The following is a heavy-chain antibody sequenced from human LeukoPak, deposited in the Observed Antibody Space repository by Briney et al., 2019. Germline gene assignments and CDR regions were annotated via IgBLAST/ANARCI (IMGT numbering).Heavy chain of an antibody. V-gene: IGHV7-4-1*02. D-gene: IGHD1-1*01. J-gene: IGHJ5*02. CDR1: GYTFTNYA. Sequence: ASVKVSCKASGYTFTNYAINWVRQAPGRGLECMGWINTNTGNPMYVQGFTGRFVFSLDTSVSTAYLQINSLEAEDSAVYYCAASPQHIPTPASGWFDPWGQGTLVIVSS. CDR2: INTNTGNP. CDR3: AASPQHIPTPASGWFDP.